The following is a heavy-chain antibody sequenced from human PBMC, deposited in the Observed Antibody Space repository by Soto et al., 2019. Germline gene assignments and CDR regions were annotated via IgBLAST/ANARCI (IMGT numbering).Heavy chain of an antibody. D-gene: IGHD3-22*01. Sequence: EVELVESGGGLVLPGGSLRLSCEASGFNFNNYAMHWVGQAPGKGLEWVSGISWTGETIVYADFVKGRFTISRDKSKSSPYLEMNSLRPEDTALYYCAKDEIGVAGNSALDMWGQGTMVTVSS. CDR3: AKDEIGVAGNSALDM. J-gene: IGHJ3*02. V-gene: IGHV3-9*01. CDR1: GFNFNNYA. CDR2: ISWTGETI.